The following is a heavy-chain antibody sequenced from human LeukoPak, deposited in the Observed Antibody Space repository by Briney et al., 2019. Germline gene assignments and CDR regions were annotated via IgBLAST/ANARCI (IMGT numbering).Heavy chain of an antibody. D-gene: IGHD6-19*01. CDR3: ARDQPGTYTLSST. CDR2: ISSSSSTI. J-gene: IGHJ5*02. V-gene: IGHV3-48*01. Sequence: GGSLRLSCAASGFSFSSYSMNWVRQAPGKGLEWVSYISSSSSTIYYADSVKGRFTISRDNSKNTLYLQMNSLRFEDTAVYYCARDQPGTYTLSSTWGQGTLVTVSS. CDR1: GFSFSSYS.